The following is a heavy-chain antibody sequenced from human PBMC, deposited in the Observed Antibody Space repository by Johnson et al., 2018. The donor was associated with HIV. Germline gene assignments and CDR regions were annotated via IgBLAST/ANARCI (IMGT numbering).Heavy chain of an antibody. CDR1: GFTFSSYA. CDR2: IKQDGSEE. J-gene: IGHJ3*02. Sequence: QVQLVESGGGVVQPGRSLRLSCAASGFTFSSYAMHWVRQAPGKGLEWVANIKQDGSEEYYGDDVKGRFTISRDNSKNTLYLQMNRLRAEDTAVSYCARELELPGVTYAFDIWGQGTMVTVSS. V-gene: IGHV3-30*04. D-gene: IGHD1-7*01. CDR3: ARELELPGVTYAFDI.